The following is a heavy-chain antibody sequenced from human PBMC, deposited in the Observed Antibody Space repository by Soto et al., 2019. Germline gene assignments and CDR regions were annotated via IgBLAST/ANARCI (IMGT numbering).Heavy chain of an antibody. CDR2: ISNSGTTI. CDR1: GFTFSDYY. CDR3: ARGLGELEPFDY. Sequence: QVHLVESGGGLVKPGGSLRLSCAASGFTFSDYYMSWIRQAPGKGLEWVSYISNSGTTIYYADSVKGRFTISRDNAKDSLYLHINSLRAVDTAVDYCARGLGELEPFDYWGHGTLVTVSS. V-gene: IGHV3-11*01. D-gene: IGHD1-1*01. J-gene: IGHJ4*01.